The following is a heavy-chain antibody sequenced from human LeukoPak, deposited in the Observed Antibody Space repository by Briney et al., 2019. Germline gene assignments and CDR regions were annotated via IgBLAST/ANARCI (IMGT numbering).Heavy chain of an antibody. Sequence: SETLSLTCTVSGGSISSSSYYWGWIRQPPGKGLEWIGSIYYSGSTYYNPSLKSRVTISVDTSKNQFSLKLSSVTAADTAVYYCARDKGVTKGPFDAFDIWGQGTMVTVSS. CDR1: GGSISSSSYY. D-gene: IGHD4-11*01. CDR2: IYYSGST. V-gene: IGHV4-39*02. CDR3: ARDKGVTKGPFDAFDI. J-gene: IGHJ3*02.